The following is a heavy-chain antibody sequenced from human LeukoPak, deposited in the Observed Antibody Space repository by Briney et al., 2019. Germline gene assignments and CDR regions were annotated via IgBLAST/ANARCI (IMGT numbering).Heavy chain of an antibody. CDR3: ARDKSVGATPFDY. CDR2: IKQDGSEK. CDR1: GFTFSNYW. D-gene: IGHD1-26*01. V-gene: IGHV3-7*05. Sequence: GGSLRLSCAASGFTFSNYWMGWVRQAPGKGLERVANIKQDGSEKYYVDSVKGRLTISRDNAKKSLYLQMNSLRAEDTAVYYCARDKSVGATPFDYWGQGTLVTVSS. J-gene: IGHJ4*02.